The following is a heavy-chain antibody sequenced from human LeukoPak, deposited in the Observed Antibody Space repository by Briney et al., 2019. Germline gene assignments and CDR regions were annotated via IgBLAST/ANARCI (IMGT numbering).Heavy chain of an antibody. CDR3: GVSIAAAGTDY. CDR2: ISGSGGST. J-gene: IGHJ4*02. V-gene: IGHV3-23*01. Sequence: GGSLRLSCAASGFTFSSYAMSWVRQAPGKGLEWVSAISGSGGSTYYADSVKGRFTISRDNSKNTLYLQINSLRAEDTAVYYCGVSIAAAGTDYWGQGTLVTVSS. D-gene: IGHD6-13*01. CDR1: GFTFSSYA.